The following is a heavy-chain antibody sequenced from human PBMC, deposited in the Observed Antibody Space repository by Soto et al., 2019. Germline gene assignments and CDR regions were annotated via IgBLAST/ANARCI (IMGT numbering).Heavy chain of an antibody. J-gene: IGHJ3*02. CDR2: INHSGST. Sequence: SETLSLTCAVYGGSFSGYYWSWIRQPPGKGLEWIGEINHSGSTNYNPSLKSRVTISVDTSKNQFSLKLSSVTAADTAVYYCARADCSSTSCYVRADAFDIWGQGTMVTVSS. V-gene: IGHV4-34*01. CDR3: ARADCSSTSCYVRADAFDI. CDR1: GGSFSGYY. D-gene: IGHD2-2*01.